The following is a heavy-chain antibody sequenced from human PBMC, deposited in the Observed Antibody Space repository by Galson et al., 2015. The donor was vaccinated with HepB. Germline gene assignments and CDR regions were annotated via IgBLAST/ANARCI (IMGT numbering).Heavy chain of an antibody. CDR2: IYTSGST. Sequence: LSLTCTVSGGSISSGSYYWSWIRQPAGKGLEWIGRIYTSGSTNYNPSLKSRVTISVDTSKNQFSLKLSSVTAADTAVYYCARGDSSSSWDDAFDIWGQGTMVTVSS. CDR3: ARGDSSSSWDDAFDI. D-gene: IGHD6-6*01. V-gene: IGHV4-61*02. J-gene: IGHJ3*02. CDR1: GGSISSGSYY.